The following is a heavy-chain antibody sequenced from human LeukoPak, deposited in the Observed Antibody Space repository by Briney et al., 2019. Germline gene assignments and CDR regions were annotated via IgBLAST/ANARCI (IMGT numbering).Heavy chain of an antibody. Sequence: SVKVSCKASGGTFSSYAISWVRQAPGQGLEWMGGIIPIFGTAKYAQKFQGRVTITADESTSTAYMELSSLRSEDTAVYYCASTDWERAFDIWGQGTLVTVSS. D-gene: IGHD3/OR15-3a*01. CDR3: ASTDWERAFDI. J-gene: IGHJ4*02. V-gene: IGHV1-69*13. CDR1: GGTFSSYA. CDR2: IIPIFGTA.